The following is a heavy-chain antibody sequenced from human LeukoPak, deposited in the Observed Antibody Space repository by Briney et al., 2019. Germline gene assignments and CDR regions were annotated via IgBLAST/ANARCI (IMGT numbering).Heavy chain of an antibody. V-gene: IGHV4-4*07. CDR2: LYISGST. J-gene: IGHJ4*02. CDR1: GASISSYY. D-gene: IGHD3-10*01. Sequence: SETLSLTCTVSGASISSYYYNWIRLTAGRGLEWIGRLYISGSTDYNPSLKSRVTISVDTSNNQFSLNLNSVTAADTAVYFCARDLSGSLYFDYWGQGVLVTVSS. CDR3: ARDLSGSLYFDY.